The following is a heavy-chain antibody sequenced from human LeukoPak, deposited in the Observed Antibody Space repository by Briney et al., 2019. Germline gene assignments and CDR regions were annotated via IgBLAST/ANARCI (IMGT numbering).Heavy chain of an antibody. Sequence: PSETLSLTCTVSGASISSYYWSWIRQPPGKGLEWIGYIYYRGSTNYNPSLKSRVTISVDTSQNQFSLKLSYVSAADTARLCGARGPYPAAGTDHQFNDWSQGWLVTASA. V-gene: IGHV4-59*01. CDR2: IYYRGST. J-gene: IGHJ4*02. D-gene: IGHD6-13*01. CDR3: ARGPYPAAGTDHQFND. CDR1: GASISSYY.